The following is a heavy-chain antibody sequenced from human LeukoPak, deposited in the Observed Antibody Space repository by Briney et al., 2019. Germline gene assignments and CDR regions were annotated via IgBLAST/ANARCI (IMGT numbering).Heavy chain of an antibody. CDR3: ARRGCSGGSCQFDY. Sequence: SETLSLTCTVSGSSISSSSYYWGWIRQPPGKGLEWIGSIYYSGSTYYNPSLKSRVTISVDTSKNQFSLKLSSVTAADTAVYYCARRGCSGGSCQFDYWGQGTLVTVSS. D-gene: IGHD2-15*01. CDR1: GSSISSSSYY. V-gene: IGHV4-39*01. CDR2: IYYSGST. J-gene: IGHJ4*02.